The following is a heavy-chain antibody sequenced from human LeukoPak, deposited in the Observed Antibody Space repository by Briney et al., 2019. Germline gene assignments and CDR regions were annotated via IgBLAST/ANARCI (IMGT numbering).Heavy chain of an antibody. CDR1: EFTFSSYA. D-gene: IGHD2-21*02. J-gene: IGHJ5*02. CDR2: ISGSGGTT. Sequence: GGSLRLSCAASEFTFSSYAMSWVRQAPGKGLEWVSAISGSGGTTYYADSVKGRFTISRDNYKNKLFLQMNSLRAEDTALCYCAKGYCASFTCYSRFDPWGQGTLVTVSS. V-gene: IGHV3-23*01. CDR3: AKGYCASFTCYSRFDP.